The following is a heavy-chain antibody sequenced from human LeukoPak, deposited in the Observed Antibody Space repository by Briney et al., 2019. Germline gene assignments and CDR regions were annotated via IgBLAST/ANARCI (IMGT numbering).Heavy chain of an antibody. V-gene: IGHV4-59*01. J-gene: IGHJ4*02. CDR3: ARGSMADIVGATTLDY. D-gene: IGHD1-26*01. CDR1: GGSISSYY. CDR2: IYYSGST. Sequence: SETLSLTCTVSGGSISSYYWSWIRQPPGKGLEWIGYIYYSGSTNYDPSLKSRVTITVDTSKNQFSLKLSSVTAADTAVYYCARGSMADIVGATTLDYWGQGTLVTVSS.